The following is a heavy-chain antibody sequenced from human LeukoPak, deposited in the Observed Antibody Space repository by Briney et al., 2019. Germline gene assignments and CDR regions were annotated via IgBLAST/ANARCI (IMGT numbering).Heavy chain of an antibody. D-gene: IGHD6-13*01. CDR3: AKDNGRAAAGTGDAFDI. V-gene: IGHV3-30*18. Sequence: QAGGSLRLSCAASGFTFSSYGMHWVRQAPGKGLEWVAVISYDGSNKYYADSVKGRFTISRDNSKNTLYLQMNSLRAEDTAVYYCAKDNGRAAAGTGDAFDIWGQGTMVTVSS. J-gene: IGHJ3*02. CDR1: GFTFSSYG. CDR2: ISYDGSNK.